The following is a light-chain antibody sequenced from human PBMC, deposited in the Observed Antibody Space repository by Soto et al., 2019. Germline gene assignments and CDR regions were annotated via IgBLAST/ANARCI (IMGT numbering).Light chain of an antibody. CDR3: CSYAGSSTLV. J-gene: IGLJ2*01. CDR2: EGS. CDR1: SSDVGSYNL. Sequence: QSVLTQPAAVSGSPGQSNTISCTGTSSDVGSYNLVSWYQHHPGKAPKLMIYEGSKRPSGVSTRFSGSKSGNTASLTISGLQAEDEADYYCCSYAGSSTLVFGGGTQLTVL. V-gene: IGLV2-23*01.